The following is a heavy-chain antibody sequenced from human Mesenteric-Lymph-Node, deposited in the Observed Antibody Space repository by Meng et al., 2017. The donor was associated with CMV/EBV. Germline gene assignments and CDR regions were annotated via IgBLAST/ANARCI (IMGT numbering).Heavy chain of an antibody. J-gene: IGHJ4*02. D-gene: IGHD5-24*01. Sequence: ASVKVSCKASGYTFIDYYIHWVRQAPGQGLEWMAWINPNGGGTNYAQKFHGRVTMTRDTSMTTTYMELNSLRYDDTAVYYCARDWSRDGELLRYFDYWGQGSLVTVSS. V-gene: IGHV1-2*02. CDR2: INPNGGGT. CDR3: ARDWSRDGELLRYFDY. CDR1: GYTFIDYY.